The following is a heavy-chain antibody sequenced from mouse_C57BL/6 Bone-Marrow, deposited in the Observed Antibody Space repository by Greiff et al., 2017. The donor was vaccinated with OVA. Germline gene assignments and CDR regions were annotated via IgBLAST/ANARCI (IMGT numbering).Heavy chain of an antibody. J-gene: IGHJ4*01. Sequence: QVQLQQSGAELVRPGTSVKMSCKASGYTFTNYWIGWAKQRPGHGLEWIGDIYPGGGYTNYNEKFKGKATLTADKSSSTAYMQFSSLTSEDSAIYYCARNGSPYYDMDYWGQGTSVTVSS. V-gene: IGHV1-63*01. D-gene: IGHD1-1*01. CDR2: IYPGGGYT. CDR3: ARNGSPYYDMDY. CDR1: GYTFTNYW.